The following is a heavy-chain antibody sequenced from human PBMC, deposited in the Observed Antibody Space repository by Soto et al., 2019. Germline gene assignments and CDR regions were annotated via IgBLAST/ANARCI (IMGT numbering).Heavy chain of an antibody. J-gene: IGHJ4*02. D-gene: IGHD4-17*01. CDR3: ATAHRATTLY. CDR2: IKQDGSEK. Sequence: GESLKISCAASGFTFSSSWMSWVRQAPGKGLEWVANIKQDGSEKSYVDSVKGRFTISRDNAKNSLYLQMNSLRGEDTAVYYCATAHRATTLYWGQGTLVTVSS. V-gene: IGHV3-7*01. CDR1: GFTFSSSW.